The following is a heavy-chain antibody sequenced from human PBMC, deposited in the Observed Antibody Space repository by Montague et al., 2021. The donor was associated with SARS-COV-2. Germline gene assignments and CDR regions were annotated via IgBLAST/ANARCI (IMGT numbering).Heavy chain of an antibody. CDR2: ISGSGGNT. CDR3: VRKNYYGSGSFSTFDY. CDR1: GYSFINYA. J-gene: IGHJ4*02. V-gene: IGHV3-23*01. D-gene: IGHD3-10*01. Sequence: SLRLSCAASGYSFINYAMGWVRQAPGKGLEWVSVISGSGGNTYFADSARGRFTISRDNSKNTLYLQMNSLRAEGTAVYYCVRKNYYGSGSFSTFDYWGQGTLVTVSS.